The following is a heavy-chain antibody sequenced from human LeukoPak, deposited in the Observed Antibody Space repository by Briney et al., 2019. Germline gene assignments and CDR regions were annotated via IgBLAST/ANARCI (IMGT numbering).Heavy chain of an antibody. V-gene: IGHV4-39*01. CDR3: ARPRKWIHNTFDP. J-gene: IGHJ5*02. CDR1: GDSISISSYY. D-gene: IGHD5-18*01. CDR2: IYYSGST. Sequence: KSSETLSLTCIVSGDSISISSYYWGWIRQPPGKGLEWIGSIYYSGSTYYNPSLKSRVTISVDTSKNQFSLKLSSVTAAETAVYYCARPRKWIHNTFDPWGQGTLVTVSS.